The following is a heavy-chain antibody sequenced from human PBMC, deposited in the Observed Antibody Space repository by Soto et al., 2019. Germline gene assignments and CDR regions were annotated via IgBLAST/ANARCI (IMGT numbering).Heavy chain of an antibody. V-gene: IGHV1-18*01. CDR1: GYTFTSYG. J-gene: IGHJ4*02. CDR3: ARVLNTYYDILTGYYTGDY. Sequence: QVQLVQSGAEVKKPGASVKVSCKASGYTFTSYGISWVQQAPGQGLEWMGWISAYNGNTNYAQKLQGRVTMTTDTSTSTAYMELRSLRSDDTAVYYCARVLNTYYDILTGYYTGDYWGQGTLVTVSS. D-gene: IGHD3-9*01. CDR2: ISAYNGNT.